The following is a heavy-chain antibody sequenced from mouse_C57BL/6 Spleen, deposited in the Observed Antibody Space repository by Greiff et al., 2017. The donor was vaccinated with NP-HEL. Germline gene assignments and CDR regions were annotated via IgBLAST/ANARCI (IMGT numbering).Heavy chain of an antibody. Sequence: EVQLQQSVAELVRPGASVKLSCTASGFNIKNTYMHWVKQRPEQGLEWIGRIDPANGNTKYAPKFQGKATITADTTTNTVYLQLSSLTSEDTAIYYCAITYYSDYVAMDYWGQGTSVTVSS. CDR3: AITYYSDYVAMDY. CDR1: GFNIKNTY. V-gene: IGHV14-3*01. J-gene: IGHJ4*01. D-gene: IGHD2-5*01. CDR2: IDPANGNT.